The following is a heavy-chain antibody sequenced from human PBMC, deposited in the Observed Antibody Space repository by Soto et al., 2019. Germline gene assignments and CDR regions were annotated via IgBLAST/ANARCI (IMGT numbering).Heavy chain of an antibody. CDR1: GGTFSSYT. J-gene: IGHJ4*02. D-gene: IGHD1-26*01. Sequence: QLQLVQSGAEVREPGSSVKVSCKASGGTFSSYTVIWVRQAPGQGLEWMGGITPTLNIAKSAAKFQGRVTITADESTSTVNMHLSSLRSEDTAVYFCARGYYSGSNPSSVDYWGQGTLVAVSS. CDR2: ITPTLNIA. CDR3: ARGYYSGSNPSSVDY. V-gene: IGHV1-69*01.